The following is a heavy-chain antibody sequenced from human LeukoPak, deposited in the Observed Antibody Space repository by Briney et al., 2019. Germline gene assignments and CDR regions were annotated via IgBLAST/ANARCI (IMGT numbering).Heavy chain of an antibody. D-gene: IGHD1-7*01. J-gene: IGHJ4*02. CDR2: IIPIFGTA. CDR3: ARDRGRESGTTFLWAY. V-gene: IGHV1-69*05. Sequence: GASVKVSCKASGYTFTSYAMHWVRQAPGQRLEWMGGIIPIFGTANYAQKFQGRVTITTDESTSTAYMELSSLRSEDTAVYYCARDRGRESGTTFLWAYWGQGTLVTVSS. CDR1: GYTFTSYA.